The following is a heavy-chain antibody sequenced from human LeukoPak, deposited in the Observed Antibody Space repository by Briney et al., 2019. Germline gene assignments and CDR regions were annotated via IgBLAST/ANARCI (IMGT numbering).Heavy chain of an antibody. Sequence: ASVKVSCRASGYTFTSYYMHWVRQAPGQGLEWMGIINPSGGSTSYAQKFQGRVTMTRDTSTSTVYMELSSLRSEDTAVYYCARNWGTEYYFDYWGQGTLVTVSS. CDR2: INPSGGST. CDR1: GYTFTSYY. D-gene: IGHD3-16*01. J-gene: IGHJ4*02. CDR3: ARNWGTEYYFDY. V-gene: IGHV1-46*01.